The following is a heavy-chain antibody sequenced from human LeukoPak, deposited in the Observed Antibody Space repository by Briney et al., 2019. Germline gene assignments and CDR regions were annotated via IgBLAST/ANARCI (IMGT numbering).Heavy chain of an antibody. CDR1: GFTFSSYA. D-gene: IGHD6-19*01. CDR2: ISGSGDST. J-gene: IGHJ4*02. V-gene: IGHV3-23*01. CDR3: AKDMSSGWGRLDY. Sequence: GGSLRLSCAASGFTFSSYAMSCVRQTPGKGLEWVSAISGSGDSTYYADSVKSRFTISRDNSKNTLYLQMNSLRAEDTAVYYCAKDMSSGWGRLDYWGQGTLVTVSS.